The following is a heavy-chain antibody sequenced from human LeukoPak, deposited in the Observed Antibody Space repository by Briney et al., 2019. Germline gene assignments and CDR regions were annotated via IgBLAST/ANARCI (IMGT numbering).Heavy chain of an antibody. CDR1: GYTFTSYG. J-gene: IGHJ3*02. CDR2: ISAYNGNT. V-gene: IGHV1-18*01. Sequence: ASVKVSCKASGYTFTSYGICWVRQAPGQGLEWMGWISAYNGNTNYAQKLQGRVTMTTDTSTSTAYMELRSLRSDDTAVYYCARGYARAPSDDSSGPMAWDAFDIWGQGTMVTVSS. D-gene: IGHD3-22*01. CDR3: ARGYARAPSDDSSGPMAWDAFDI.